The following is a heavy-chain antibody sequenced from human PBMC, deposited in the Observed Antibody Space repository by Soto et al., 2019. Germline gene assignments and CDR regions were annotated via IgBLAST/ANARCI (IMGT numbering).Heavy chain of an antibody. CDR2: ISYDGSNK. CDR1: GFTFSSYG. J-gene: IGHJ3*02. CDR3: AKEITMIVVVDDAFDI. Sequence: QVQLVESGGGVVQPGRSLRLSCAASGFTFSSYGMHWVRQAPGKGLEWVAVISYDGSNKYYADSVKGRFTISRDNSKNRLYLQMNSLRADDTAVYYCAKEITMIVVVDDAFDIWGQGTMVTVSS. D-gene: IGHD3-22*01. V-gene: IGHV3-30*18.